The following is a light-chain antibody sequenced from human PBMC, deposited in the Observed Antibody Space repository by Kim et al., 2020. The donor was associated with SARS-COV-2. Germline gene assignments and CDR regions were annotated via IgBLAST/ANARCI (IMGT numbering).Light chain of an antibody. CDR1: SSDVGSYDL. V-gene: IGLV2-23*02. CDR3: CSYAGSSTYV. J-gene: IGLJ1*01. Sequence: QPVLTQPASVSGSPGQSITISCTGTSSDVGSYDLVSWYQHHPGKAPKLMIYEVSKRPSGVSNRFSGSKSGNTASLTISGLQAEDEADYYCCSYAGSSTYVFGTGTKVTVL. CDR2: EVS.